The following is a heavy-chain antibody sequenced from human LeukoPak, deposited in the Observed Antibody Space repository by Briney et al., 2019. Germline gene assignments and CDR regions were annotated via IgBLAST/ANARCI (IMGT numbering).Heavy chain of an antibody. CDR2: IYYSGST. D-gene: IGHD6-19*01. CDR3: ARHVQQWLVMDV. CDR1: GGSISSSSYY. V-gene: IGHV4-39*01. J-gene: IGHJ6*02. Sequence: PSETLSLTCTVSGGSISSSSYYWGWIRQPPGKGLVWIGSIYYSGSTYYNPSLKSRVTTSVDTSKNQFSLKLSSVTAADTAVYYCARHVQQWLVMDVWGQGTTVTVSS.